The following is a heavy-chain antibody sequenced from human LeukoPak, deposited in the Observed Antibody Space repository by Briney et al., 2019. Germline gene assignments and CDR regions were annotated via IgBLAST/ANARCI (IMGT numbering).Heavy chain of an antibody. V-gene: IGHV4-59*01. CDR1: GGSISSYY. CDR2: IYYSGST. Sequence: SETLSLTCTVSGGSISSYYWSWIRQPPGKGLEWIGYIYYSGSTNYNPSLKSRVTISVDTSKNQFSLKLSSATVADTAVYYCARVGYLMDAFDIWGQGTMVTVSS. CDR3: ARVGYLMDAFDI. D-gene: IGHD2-8*01. J-gene: IGHJ3*02.